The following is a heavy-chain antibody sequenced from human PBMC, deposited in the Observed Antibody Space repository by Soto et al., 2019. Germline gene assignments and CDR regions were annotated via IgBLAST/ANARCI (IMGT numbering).Heavy chain of an antibody. CDR3: ARESHDILTGPPWVWYFDL. CDR2: INDRGSI. J-gene: IGHJ2*01. CDR1: GGSFSGYY. V-gene: IGHV4-34*01. D-gene: IGHD3-9*01. Sequence: QVQLQQWGAGPLRPLETLSLTCGVSGGSFSGYYGAWIRHPPGRGLEWIGEINDRGSINYNPSLKSRVSISVDPSKNHYSLNLRSVTAADTAVYYCARESHDILTGPPWVWYFDLWGRGTLVTVSS.